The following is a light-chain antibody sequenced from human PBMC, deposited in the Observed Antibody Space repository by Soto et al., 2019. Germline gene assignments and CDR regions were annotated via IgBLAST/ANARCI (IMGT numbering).Light chain of an antibody. CDR2: AAS. J-gene: IGKJ5*01. V-gene: IGKV1-6*01. Sequence: AIQLTQAPSSLSASLGACVTIPXXASQAIRSALGWYQQRPGKVPKLLIYAASTLQRGVPSRFSGSGFGTDFTLTISSLQPEDFAVYYCQQYHKWPPITFGQGTRLEIK. CDR1: QAIRSA. CDR3: QQYHKWPPIT.